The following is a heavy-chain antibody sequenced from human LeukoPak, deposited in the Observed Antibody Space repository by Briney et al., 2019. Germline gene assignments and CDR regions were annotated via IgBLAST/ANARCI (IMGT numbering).Heavy chain of an antibody. Sequence: PGGSLRLSCAASGFTFSTYEMNWVRQAPGKGLEWVSYISSSGSTINYADSVKGRFTISRDNAKSTLYLQMNSLRAEDTAVYYCAREGLGYCSGGSCYEEDNDAFDIWGQGTMVTVSS. CDR2: ISSSGSTI. D-gene: IGHD2-15*01. J-gene: IGHJ3*02. CDR3: AREGLGYCSGGSCYEEDNDAFDI. CDR1: GFTFSTYE. V-gene: IGHV3-48*03.